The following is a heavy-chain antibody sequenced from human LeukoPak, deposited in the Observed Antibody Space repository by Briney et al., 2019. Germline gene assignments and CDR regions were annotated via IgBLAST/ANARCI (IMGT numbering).Heavy chain of an antibody. Sequence: GASVKVSCKASGYTFTSYYMHWLRQAPGPGLEWMGIMDPSGGSTSYAQKLQGRVTMTRDTSTSTVYMELSSLRSEDTAVYYCARGRGAYDSSGYSYWGQRTMVTVSS. CDR1: GYTFTSYY. J-gene: IGHJ4*02. V-gene: IGHV1-46*01. CDR2: MDPSGGST. D-gene: IGHD3-22*01. CDR3: ARGRGAYDSSGYSY.